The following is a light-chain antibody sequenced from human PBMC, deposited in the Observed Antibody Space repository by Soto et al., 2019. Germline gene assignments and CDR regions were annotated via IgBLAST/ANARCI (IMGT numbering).Light chain of an antibody. V-gene: IGKV3-20*01. CDR1: QSVSSSY. J-gene: IGKJ1*01. CDR2: AAS. Sequence: EIVLTQSPGTLSLSPGERATLSCRASQSVSSSYLAWYQQKPGQAPRLLIYAASSRATGIPDRFSGSGSGTDFTLTITRLEPEDFAVYYCQQYGSSSWTLGQGTKVDIK. CDR3: QQYGSSSWT.